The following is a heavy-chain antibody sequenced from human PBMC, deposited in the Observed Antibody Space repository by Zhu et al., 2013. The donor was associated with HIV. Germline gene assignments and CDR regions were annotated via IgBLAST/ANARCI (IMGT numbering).Heavy chain of an antibody. J-gene: IGHJ5*02. CDR1: GYSFTGYY. CDR2: INPNSGGT. CDR3: ARGIRIEYSRTRGSFDP. Sequence: QVQLVQSGAEVKKPGASVKVSCKASGYSFTGYYMHWVRQAPGQGLEWMGWINPNSGGTNYAEKFQGRVTMTRDMSISTAYMELSRLKSEDTAVYYCARGIRIEYSRTRGSFDPWGQGTLVTVSS. V-gene: IGHV1-2*02. D-gene: IGHD6-6*01.